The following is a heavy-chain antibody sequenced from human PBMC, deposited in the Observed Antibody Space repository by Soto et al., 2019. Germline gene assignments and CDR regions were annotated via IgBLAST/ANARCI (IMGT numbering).Heavy chain of an antibody. D-gene: IGHD6-13*01. CDR1: CCSIRSYY. J-gene: IGHJ4*02. CDR2: IYYSGST. Sequence: SETPSLPCTFSCCSIRSYYRGWIRQPPGKGLEWIGYIYYSGSTNYNPSLKSRVTISVDTSKNQFSLKLSSVTAADTAVYYCARDYGGSRWYFDYWGQGTLVTVS. CDR3: ARDYGGSRWYFDY. V-gene: IGHV4-59*01.